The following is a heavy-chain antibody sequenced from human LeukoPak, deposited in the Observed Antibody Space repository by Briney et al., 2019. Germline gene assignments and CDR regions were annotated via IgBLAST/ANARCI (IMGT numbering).Heavy chain of an antibody. CDR2: TSYDGTNK. CDR1: GFTFSNFA. D-gene: IGHD2-15*01. J-gene: IGHJ4*01. V-gene: IGHV3-30*18. Sequence: GRSLRLSCAASGFTFSNFAMHWVRQTPGKGLEWVAITSYDGTNKYYADSVKGRFTISRDNPENTLSLQLSSLRVEDTAVYFCAKDRGRKVSALDYWGHGTLVTVSS. CDR3: AKDRGRKVSALDY.